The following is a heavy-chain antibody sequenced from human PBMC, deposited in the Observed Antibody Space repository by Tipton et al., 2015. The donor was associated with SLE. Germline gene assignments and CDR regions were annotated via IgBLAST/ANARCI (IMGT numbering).Heavy chain of an antibody. CDR3: AHSTIFGVVPHCWFDP. J-gene: IGHJ5*02. D-gene: IGHD3-3*01. CDR1: GGSFSGYY. CDR2: INHSGST. Sequence: TLSLTCAVYGGSFSGYYWSWIRQPPGKGLEWIGDINHSGSTNYNPSLKSRVTISVDTSKNQFSLKLSSVTAADTAVYYCAHSTIFGVVPHCWFDPWGQGTLVTVSS. V-gene: IGHV4-34*01.